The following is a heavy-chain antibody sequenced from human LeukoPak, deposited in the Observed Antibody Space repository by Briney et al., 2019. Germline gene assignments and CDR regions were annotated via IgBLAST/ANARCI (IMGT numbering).Heavy chain of an antibody. D-gene: IGHD1-26*01. Sequence: SETLSLTCSVSDYSISSGYYWGWIRQPPGKGLEWIGSIYHSGSTNYNPSLKSRVTLSVDTSKNQLSLKLSSVTAADTAVYYCARDLGVGTTPSDYWGQGTLVTVSS. CDR2: IYHSGST. CDR1: DYSISSGYY. CDR3: ARDLGVGTTPSDY. V-gene: IGHV4-38-2*02. J-gene: IGHJ4*02.